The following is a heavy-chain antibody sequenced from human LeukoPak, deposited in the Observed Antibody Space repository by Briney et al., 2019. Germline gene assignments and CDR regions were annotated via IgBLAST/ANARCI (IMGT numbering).Heavy chain of an antibody. CDR1: GYSISSDYF. CDR2: IYHSGST. Sequence: SETLPLTCTVSGYSISSDYFWGWIRQPPGKGLEWIGSIYHSGSTYYNPSLKRRVTISVDTSKNQFSLKLSSVTAADTAVYYCARGSDPFSGSYSIFSSGHAFDIWGQGTMVTVSS. J-gene: IGHJ3*02. V-gene: IGHV4-38-2*02. CDR3: ARGSDPFSGSYSIFSSGHAFDI. D-gene: IGHD1-26*01.